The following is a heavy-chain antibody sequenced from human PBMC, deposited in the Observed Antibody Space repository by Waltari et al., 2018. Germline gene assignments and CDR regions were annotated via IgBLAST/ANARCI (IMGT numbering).Heavy chain of an antibody. Sequence: QLVQSDAEVKKPGASVKVSCKTSGYKFNSYGINWVRQAPGQGLESMGWISAYTGNPHYAQNFQGRVTRTRDTSTNTAYLELRGLTSDDTAVYYCARRWTSDWSDPWGQGTLVTVSS. V-gene: IGHV1-18*01. CDR3: ARRWTSDWSDP. CDR2: ISAYTGNP. CDR1: GYKFNSYG. J-gene: IGHJ5*02.